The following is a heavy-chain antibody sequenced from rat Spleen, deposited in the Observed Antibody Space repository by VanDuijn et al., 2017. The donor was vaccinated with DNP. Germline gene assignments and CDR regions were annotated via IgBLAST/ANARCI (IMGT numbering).Heavy chain of an antibody. CDR3: ATQGLGY. V-gene: IGHV5-25*01. CDR1: GFTFSDYY. Sequence: EVQLVGSGGGLVQSGRSLKLSCAGSGFTFSDYYMAWVRQAPTKGLDWVASISPDGGHTYYPDSVKGRFTISRDNAKNTLYLQMDSLRSEDTATYYCATQGLGYWGQGTLVTVSS. CDR2: ISPDGGHT. J-gene: IGHJ3*01.